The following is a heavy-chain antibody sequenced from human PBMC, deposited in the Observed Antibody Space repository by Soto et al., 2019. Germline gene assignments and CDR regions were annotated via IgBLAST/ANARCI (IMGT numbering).Heavy chain of an antibody. CDR2: IIPIFGTA. CDR1: GGTFSSYA. D-gene: IGHD2-8*01. J-gene: IGHJ4*02. CDR3: ASILYEGIPRNSGDY. Sequence: SVKVSCKASGGTFSSYAISWVRQAPGQGLEWMGGIIPIFGTANYAQKFQGRVTITADESTSTAYMELSSLRSEDTAVYYCASILYEGIPRNSGDYWGQGTLVTVSS. V-gene: IGHV1-69*13.